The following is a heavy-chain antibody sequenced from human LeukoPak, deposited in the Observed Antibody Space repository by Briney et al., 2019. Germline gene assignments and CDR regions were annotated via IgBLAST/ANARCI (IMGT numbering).Heavy chain of an antibody. Sequence: PSETLSLTCTVSGGSISSYYWGWIRQPAGKGLEWIGRIYTSGSTNYNPSLKSRVTMSVDTFKNQFSLKLSSVTAADTAVYYCARGDGYYFLGYYYYYMDVWGKGTTVTISS. CDR2: IYTSGST. D-gene: IGHD3-22*01. CDR1: GGSISSYY. J-gene: IGHJ6*03. CDR3: ARGDGYYFLGYYYYYMDV. V-gene: IGHV4-4*07.